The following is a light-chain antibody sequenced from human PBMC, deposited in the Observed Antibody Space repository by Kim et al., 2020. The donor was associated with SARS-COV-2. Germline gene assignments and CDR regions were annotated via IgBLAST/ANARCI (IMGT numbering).Light chain of an antibody. J-gene: IGLJ1*01. CDR1: SSDVGGYNY. CDR3: SSYTSSSTHS. V-gene: IGLV2-14*03. Sequence: GQSITISCTGTSSDVGGYNYVSWYQQHPGKAPKLMIYDVSNRPSGVSNRFSGSKSGNTASLTISGLQAEDEADYYCSSYTSSSTHSIGTGTKVTVL. CDR2: DVS.